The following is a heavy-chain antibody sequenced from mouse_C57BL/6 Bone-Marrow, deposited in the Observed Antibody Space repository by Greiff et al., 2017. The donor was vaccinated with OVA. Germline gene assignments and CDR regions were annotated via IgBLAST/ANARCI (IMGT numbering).Heavy chain of an antibody. Sequence: QVQLQQPGAELVKPGASVKMSCKASGYTFTSYWITWVKQRPGPGLEWIGDIYPGSGSTNYNEKFKSKATLTVDTSSSTAYMQLSSLTSEDSAVYYCARDGNWDWYFDVWGTGTTVTVSS. CDR1: GYTFTSYW. V-gene: IGHV1-55*01. CDR3: ARDGNWDWYFDV. D-gene: IGHD4-1*01. J-gene: IGHJ1*03. CDR2: IYPGSGST.